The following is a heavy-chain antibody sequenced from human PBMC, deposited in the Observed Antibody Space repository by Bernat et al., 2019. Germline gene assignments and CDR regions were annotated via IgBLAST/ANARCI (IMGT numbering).Heavy chain of an antibody. CDR1: GFTFSTYA. CDR2: INSDGSST. D-gene: IGHD4-23*01. J-gene: IGHJ4*02. V-gene: IGHV3-74*02. CDR3: ARGVGPKYGGNSGGNFDY. Sequence: VQLVESGGGVVQPGRSLRLSCAASGFTFSTYAMHWVRQAPGKGLVWVSRINSDGSSTSYADSVKGRFTISRDNAKNTLYLQMNSLRAEDTAVYYCARGVGPKYGGNSGGNFDYWGQGTLVTVSS.